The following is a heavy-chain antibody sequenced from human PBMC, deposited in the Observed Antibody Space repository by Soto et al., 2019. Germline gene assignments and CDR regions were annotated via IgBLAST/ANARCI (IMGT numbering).Heavy chain of an antibody. D-gene: IGHD3-3*01. CDR1: GGSISSGGYY. CDR2: IYYSGST. V-gene: IGHV4-31*03. CDR3: ARLLDFWSGYHLDY. J-gene: IGHJ4*02. Sequence: SETLSLTCTVSGGSISSGGYYWSWIRQHPGKGLEWIGYIYYSGSTYYNPSLKSRVTISVDTSKNQFSLKLSSVTAADTAVYYCARLLDFWSGYHLDYWGQGTLVTVSS.